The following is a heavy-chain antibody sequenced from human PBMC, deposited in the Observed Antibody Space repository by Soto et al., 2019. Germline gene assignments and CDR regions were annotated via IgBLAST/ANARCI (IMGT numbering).Heavy chain of an antibody. D-gene: IGHD6-13*01. V-gene: IGHV1-24*01. CDR3: ATGAGIAAAGRHYYYYGMDV. CDR2: FDPEDGET. J-gene: IGHJ6*02. Sequence: ASVKVSCKVSGYTLTVLSLHWVRQAPGKGLEWMGGFDPEDGETIYAQKFQGRVTMTEDTSTDTAYMELSSLRSEDTAVYYCATGAGIAAAGRHYYYYGMDVWGQGTTVTVSS. CDR1: GYTLTVLS.